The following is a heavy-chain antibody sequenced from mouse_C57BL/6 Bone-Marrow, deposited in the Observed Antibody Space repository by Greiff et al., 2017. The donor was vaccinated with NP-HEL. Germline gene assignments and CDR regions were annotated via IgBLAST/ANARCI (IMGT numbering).Heavy chain of an antibody. V-gene: IGHV1-50*01. Sequence: QVQLQQPGAELVKPGASVKLSCKASGYTFTSYWMQWVKQRPGQGLEWIGEIDPSDSYTNYNQKFKGKATLTVDTSSSTAYMQLSSLTSEDSAVYYCARADSSGPFAYWGQGTLVTVSA. CDR1: GYTFTSYW. J-gene: IGHJ3*01. D-gene: IGHD3-2*02. CDR2: IDPSDSYT. CDR3: ARADSSGPFAY.